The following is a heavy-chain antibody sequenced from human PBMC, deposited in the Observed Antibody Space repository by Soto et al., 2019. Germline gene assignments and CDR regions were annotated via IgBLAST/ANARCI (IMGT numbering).Heavy chain of an antibody. CDR3: VHPTEPGTIVFDI. V-gene: IGHV2-5*02. CDR2: IYWDDDK. Sequence: QITLKESGPTLVKPTETLTLTCTFSGLSLRTSGVGVGWVRQSPGKALEWLALIYWDDDKRYRPSLKTRLTSTKDTSKNQLVLTITNMDPVDTATYYCVHPTEPGTIVFDIWGQGAVVTVSS. CDR1: GLSLRTSGVG. J-gene: IGHJ3*02. D-gene: IGHD1-7*01.